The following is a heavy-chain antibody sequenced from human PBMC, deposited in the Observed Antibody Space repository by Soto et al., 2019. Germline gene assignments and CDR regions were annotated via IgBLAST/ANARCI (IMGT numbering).Heavy chain of an antibody. CDR2: ISNSGDYT. CDR3: ANIHYGSLTY. CDR1: GFNFGPAY. D-gene: IGHD3-10*01. Sequence: QVQLVESGGNLVKPGGSLRLSCTASGFNFGPAYMIWMRQAPGKGLEWVSFISNSGDYTNYADSVRGRFTISRDNDKRSLYLQMNNLRVDDTAVCYCANIHYGSLTYWGQGTLVTVSS. V-gene: IGHV3-11*06. J-gene: IGHJ4*02.